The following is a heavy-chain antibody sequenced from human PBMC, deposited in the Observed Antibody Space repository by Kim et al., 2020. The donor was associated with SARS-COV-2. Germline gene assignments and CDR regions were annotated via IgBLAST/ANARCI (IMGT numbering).Heavy chain of an antibody. CDR3: TTDGSPRGYSYGPGPYFDY. Sequence: GRFTIQRDDSKNTLYLQMNSLKTEDTAVYYCTTDGSPRGYSYGPGPYFDYWGQGTLVTVSS. D-gene: IGHD5-18*01. V-gene: IGHV3-15*01. J-gene: IGHJ4*02.